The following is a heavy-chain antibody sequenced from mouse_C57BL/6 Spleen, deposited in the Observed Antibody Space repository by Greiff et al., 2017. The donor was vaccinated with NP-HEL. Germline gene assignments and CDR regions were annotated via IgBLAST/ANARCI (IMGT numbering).Heavy chain of an antibody. Sequence: EVKLVESGPGLVKPSQSLSLTCSVTGYSITSGYYWNWIRQFPGNKLEWMGYISYDGSNNYNPSLKNRISITRDTSKNQFFLKLNSVTTEDTATYYCAGQLRLRAMDYWGQGTSVTVSS. V-gene: IGHV3-6*01. CDR1: GYSITSGYY. CDR3: AGQLRLRAMDY. D-gene: IGHD3-2*02. J-gene: IGHJ4*01. CDR2: ISYDGSN.